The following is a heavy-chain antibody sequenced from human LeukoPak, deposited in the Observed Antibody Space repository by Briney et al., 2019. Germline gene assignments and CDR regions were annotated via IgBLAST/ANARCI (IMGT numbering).Heavy chain of an antibody. Sequence: PGGSLRLSCAASGFTFSSYGMHWARQAPGKGLEWVAVISYDGSNKYYADSVKGRFTISRDNSKNTLYLQMNSLRAEDTAVYYCAKDGPVVPERSYFDYWGQGTLVTVSS. D-gene: IGHD2-2*01. CDR3: AKDGPVVPERSYFDY. CDR1: GFTFSSYG. V-gene: IGHV3-30*18. J-gene: IGHJ4*02. CDR2: ISYDGSNK.